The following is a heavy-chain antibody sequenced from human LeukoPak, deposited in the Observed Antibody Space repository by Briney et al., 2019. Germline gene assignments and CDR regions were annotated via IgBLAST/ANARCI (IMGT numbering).Heavy chain of an antibody. CDR1: GGSISSYY. V-gene: IGHV4-59*01. J-gene: IGHJ5*02. CDR2: IYYSGST. D-gene: IGHD3-10*01. Sequence: PSETLSVTCIVPGGSISSYYWSWIREPPGEGLGWSGHIYYSGSTNYNPYLKSGVAISVDTSKNQYSLKLSSVTAADTAVYYCARGSAMVPGFPPKPNWFDPWGQGTLVTVSS. CDR3: ARGSAMVPGFPPKPNWFDP.